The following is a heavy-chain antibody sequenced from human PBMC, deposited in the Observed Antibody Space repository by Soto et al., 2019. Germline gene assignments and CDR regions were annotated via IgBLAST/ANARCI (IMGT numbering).Heavy chain of an antibody. J-gene: IGHJ4*02. V-gene: IGHV4-61*01. CDR1: GDSVSGASYY. D-gene: IGHD3-22*01. CDR2: IHHTGST. Sequence: PSETLSLTCTVSGDSVSGASYYWSWIRQPPGKGLEWIGYIHHTGSTTYSPPLKSRVTMSVDTSKKQFSLELNSVTAADTAIYYCARGVGNSRGTFFDYWGQGALVTVSS. CDR3: ARGVGNSRGTFFDY.